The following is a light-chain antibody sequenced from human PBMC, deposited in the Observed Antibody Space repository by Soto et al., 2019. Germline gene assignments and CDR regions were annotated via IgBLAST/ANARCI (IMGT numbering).Light chain of an antibody. Sequence: DIQMTQSPPTLSSSVGERVTITCRASQSVNNWLAWHQQKPGKAPKVLIYKASSLESGVPSRFSGSGSGTEFTLTISSLQPDDVATYYCQHHNSFPFTFGGGTKVEIK. V-gene: IGKV1-5*03. CDR1: QSVNNW. CDR2: KAS. J-gene: IGKJ4*01. CDR3: QHHNSFPFT.